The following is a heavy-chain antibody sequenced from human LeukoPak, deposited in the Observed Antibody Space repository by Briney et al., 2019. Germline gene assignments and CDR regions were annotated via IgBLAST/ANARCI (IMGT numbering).Heavy chain of an antibody. CDR3: AKATWTSVGIAVAGTDY. V-gene: IGHV3-23*01. J-gene: IGHJ4*02. Sequence: PGGSLRLSCAASGFTFSSYAMSWVRQAPGKGLEWVSSISGSGGSTDYADSVKGRFTISRDNSKNTLYLQMNSLRAEDTGVYYCAKATWTSVGIAVAGTDYWGQGTLVTVSS. CDR2: ISGSGGST. D-gene: IGHD6-19*01. CDR1: GFTFSSYA.